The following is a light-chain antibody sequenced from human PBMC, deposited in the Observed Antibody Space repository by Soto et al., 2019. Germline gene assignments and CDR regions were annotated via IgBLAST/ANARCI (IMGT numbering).Light chain of an antibody. CDR2: QAS. Sequence: DIQMTQSPSILSASEGDRVTLTCRASQSISTWMAWYQQKPGIAPKLLIYQASTLERGVPSRFSGSGSGTEVTLTISSLLTDDFATYYCQQNNSYPWTFGQGTKGEV. CDR1: QSISTW. CDR3: QQNNSYPWT. J-gene: IGKJ1*01. V-gene: IGKV1-5*03.